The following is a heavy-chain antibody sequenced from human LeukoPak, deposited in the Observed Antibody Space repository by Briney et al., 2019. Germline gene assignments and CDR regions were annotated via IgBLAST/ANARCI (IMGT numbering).Heavy chain of an antibody. CDR1: GFTFSSYG. D-gene: IGHD2-2*01. J-gene: IGHJ6*02. Sequence: GGSLRLSCAASGFTFSSYGMHWVRQAPGKGLEWVAVTWYDGSNKYYADSVKGRFTISRDKSKNTLYLQMNSLRAEDTGVYYCARGVGSASYYGMDVWGQGTTVTVSS. CDR3: ARGVGSASYYGMDV. CDR2: TWYDGSNK. V-gene: IGHV3-33*01.